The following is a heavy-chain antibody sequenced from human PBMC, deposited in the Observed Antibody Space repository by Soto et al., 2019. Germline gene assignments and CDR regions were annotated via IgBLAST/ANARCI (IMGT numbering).Heavy chain of an antibody. CDR1: GFTFSSYS. Sequence: EVQLVESGGGLVKPGGSLSLSGAASGFTFSSYSMNWVRQAPGKGLEWVSSISSSSSYIYYADSVKGRFTISRDNAKNSLYLQMNSLRAEDTAVYYCARDPCYTEDYWGKGTLVTVSS. CDR3: ARDPCYTEDY. J-gene: IGHJ4*02. D-gene: IGHD5-18*01. V-gene: IGHV3-21*01. CDR2: ISSSSSYI.